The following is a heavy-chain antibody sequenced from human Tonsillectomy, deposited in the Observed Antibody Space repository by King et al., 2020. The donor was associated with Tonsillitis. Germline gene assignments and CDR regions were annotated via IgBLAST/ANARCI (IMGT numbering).Heavy chain of an antibody. CDR3: VKAPRSTSCVIDV. J-gene: IGHJ6*02. CDR1: GFTFDDYT. D-gene: IGHD2-2*01. Sequence: VQLVESGGVVVQPGGSLRLSCAASGFTFDDYTMHWVRQAPGKGLEWVSLISWDGDSTYYADSVKGRFTISRDNSKNSLYLQMNSLRTEDTALYYCVKAPRSTSCVIDVWGQGPTVTVSS. CDR2: ISWDGDST. V-gene: IGHV3-43*01.